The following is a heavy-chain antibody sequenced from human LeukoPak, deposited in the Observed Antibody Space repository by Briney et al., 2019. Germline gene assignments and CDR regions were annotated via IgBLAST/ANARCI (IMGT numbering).Heavy chain of an antibody. CDR2: INHSGST. V-gene: IGHV4-34*01. CDR3: ARDGDYYDSSGYPHLN. J-gene: IGHJ4*02. CDR1: GGSFSGYY. D-gene: IGHD3-22*01. Sequence: PSETLSLTCAVYGGSFSGYYWSWIRQPPGKGLEWIGEINHSGSTNYNPSLKSRVTISVDTSKNQFSLKLSSVTAADTAVYYCARDGDYYDSSGYPHLNWGQGTLVTVSS.